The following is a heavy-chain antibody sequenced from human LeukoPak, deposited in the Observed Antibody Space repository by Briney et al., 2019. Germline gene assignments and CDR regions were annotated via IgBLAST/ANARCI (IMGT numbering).Heavy chain of an antibody. J-gene: IGHJ4*02. CDR3: AKDLRGMWLVDY. CDR2: ISYDGSNK. Sequence: GGSLRLSCAASGFTFSSYGMHWVRQAPGKGLEWVAVISYDGSNKYYADSAKGRFTISRDNSKNTLYLQMNSLRAEDTAVYYCAKDLRGMWLVDYWGQGTLVTVSS. D-gene: IGHD5-12*01. CDR1: GFTFSSYG. V-gene: IGHV3-30*18.